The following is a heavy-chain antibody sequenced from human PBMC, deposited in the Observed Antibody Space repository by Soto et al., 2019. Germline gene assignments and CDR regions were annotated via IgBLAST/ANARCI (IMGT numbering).Heavy chain of an antibody. J-gene: IGHJ4*02. Sequence: EVQLLESGGGLVQPGGSLRLSCAASGFTFSSYAMNWVRQAPGKGLEWVSAISGSAATTHFADCVKGRFTISRDNSKNTLYLQMNSLRAEDTAVYYCARDRSYYDSSGSYSPPYWGQGTLVTVSS. D-gene: IGHD3-22*01. V-gene: IGHV3-23*01. CDR1: GFTFSSYA. CDR2: ISGSAATT. CDR3: ARDRSYYDSSGSYSPPY.